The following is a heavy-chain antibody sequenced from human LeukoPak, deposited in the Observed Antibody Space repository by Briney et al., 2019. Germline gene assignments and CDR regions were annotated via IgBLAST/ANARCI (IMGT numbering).Heavy chain of an antibody. CDR1: GFTFSTYG. Sequence: PGGSLRLSCAASGFTFSTYGMHWVRQAPGKGLEWVAVIWYDGSNKYYADSVKGRFTISRDSVENTLHLQMNSLRAEDTAVYYCVKDFGGELDSWGQGTLVTVSS. V-gene: IGHV3-33*03. CDR2: IWYDGSNK. CDR3: VKDFGGELDS. J-gene: IGHJ5*01. D-gene: IGHD3-10*01.